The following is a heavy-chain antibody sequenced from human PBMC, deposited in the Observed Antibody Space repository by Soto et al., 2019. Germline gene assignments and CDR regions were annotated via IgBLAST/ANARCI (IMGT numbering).Heavy chain of an antibody. CDR1: GFTFDDYG. CDR2: ISWNSGSI. Sequence: EVQLVESGGGLVQPGRSLRLSCAASGFTFDDYGMHWVRQAPGKGLEWVSGISWNSGSIGYADSVKGRFTISRDNAKNSLYLQMNSLRAEDTAFYYCAKGDWYFDLWGRGTLVTVSS. V-gene: IGHV3-9*01. J-gene: IGHJ2*01. CDR3: AKGDWYFDL.